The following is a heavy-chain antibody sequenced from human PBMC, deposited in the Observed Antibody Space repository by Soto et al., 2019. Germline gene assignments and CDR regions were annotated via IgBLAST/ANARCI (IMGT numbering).Heavy chain of an antibody. Sequence: SETLSLTCTVSGGSISSSSYYWGWIRQPPGKGLEWIGSIYYSGSTYYNPSLKSRVTISVDTSKNQFSLKLSSVTAADTAVYYCARQGPDYDILTGYYTPSYYFDYWGQGTLVTVSS. CDR3: ARQGPDYDILTGYYTPSYYFDY. D-gene: IGHD3-9*01. J-gene: IGHJ4*02. CDR1: GGSISSSSYY. CDR2: IYYSGST. V-gene: IGHV4-39*01.